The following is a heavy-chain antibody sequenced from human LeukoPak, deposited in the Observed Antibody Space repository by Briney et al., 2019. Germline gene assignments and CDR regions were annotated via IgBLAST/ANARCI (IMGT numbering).Heavy chain of an antibody. CDR3: ARDGGYDFWSGFSFDAFDI. J-gene: IGHJ3*02. CDR2: ISSSSSYI. V-gene: IGHV3-21*01. CDR1: GFTFSSYS. Sequence: KPGGSLRLSCAASGFTFSSYSMNWVRQAPGKGLEWVSSISSSSSYIYYADSVKGRFTISRDNAKNSPYLQMNSLRAEDTAVYYCARDGGYDFWSGFSFDAFDIWGQGTMVTVSS. D-gene: IGHD3-3*01.